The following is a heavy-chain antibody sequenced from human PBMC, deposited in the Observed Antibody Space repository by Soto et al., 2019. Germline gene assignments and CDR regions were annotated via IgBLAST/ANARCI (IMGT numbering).Heavy chain of an antibody. CDR1: GYTFTGYY. V-gene: IGHV1-2*04. CDR2: INPNSGGT. J-gene: IGHJ6*02. Sequence: ASVKVSCKASGYTFTGYYMHWVRQAPGQGLEWMGWINPNSGGTNYAQKFQGWVTMTRDTSISTAYMELSRLRSDDTAVYYCARDRDPYYYYYGMDVWGQGTTVTVSS. CDR3: ARDRDPYYYYYGMDV.